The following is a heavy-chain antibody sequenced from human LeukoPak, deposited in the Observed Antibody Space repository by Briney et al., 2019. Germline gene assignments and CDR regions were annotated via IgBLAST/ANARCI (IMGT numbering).Heavy chain of an antibody. CDR2: IKQDGSEK. J-gene: IGHJ4*02. V-gene: IGHV3-7*01. Sequence: GGSLRLSCAASGFTFGSYWMHWVRQAPGKGLEWVANIKQDGSEKYYVDSVKGRFTISRDNAKNSLYLQMNSLRAEDTAVYYCARVYGKYSSGWYFGGGYFDYWGQGTLVTVSS. CDR3: ARVYGKYSSGWYFGGGYFDY. CDR1: GFTFGSYW. D-gene: IGHD6-19*01.